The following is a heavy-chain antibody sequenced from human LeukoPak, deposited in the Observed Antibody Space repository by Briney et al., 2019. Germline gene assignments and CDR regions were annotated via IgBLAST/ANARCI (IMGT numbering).Heavy chain of an antibody. CDR1: GFTFSSYA. J-gene: IGHJ4*02. CDR2: LSGGGDAT. V-gene: IGHV3-23*01. Sequence: GGSLRLSCAASGFTFSSYAMHWVRQAPGKGLEWVSTLSGGGDATYYAASVKGRFTISRDNSKSTLSLQMNSLRAEDTAVYYCAREYFYGSGSYYNGYWGQGALVTVSS. CDR3: AREYFYGSGSYYNGY. D-gene: IGHD3-10*01.